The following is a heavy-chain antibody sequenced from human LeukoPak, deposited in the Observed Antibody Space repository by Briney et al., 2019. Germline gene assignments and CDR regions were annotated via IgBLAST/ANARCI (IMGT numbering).Heavy chain of an antibody. CDR3: ARVVWWRCDY. Sequence: PGGSLSFSCAASEFTFSSYWMSWVRQAPGHGLDWVATIKKDGSQKYYVVYVTGRVSISRDNAKNSLFRQMNSLTAEDTAVYYCARVVWWRCDYWGQGNLVTVSS. J-gene: IGHJ4*02. CDR1: EFTFSSYW. CDR2: IKKDGSQK. V-gene: IGHV3-7*01. D-gene: IGHD2-21*01.